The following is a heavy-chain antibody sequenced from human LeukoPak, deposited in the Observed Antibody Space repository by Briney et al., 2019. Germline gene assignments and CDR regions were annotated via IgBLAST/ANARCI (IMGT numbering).Heavy chain of an antibody. V-gene: IGHV3-30-3*01. J-gene: IGHJ6*02. D-gene: IGHD6-13*01. CDR3: ARVSRYSGSFWNGMDV. CDR1: GFTFSSYA. CDR2: ISYDGSNK. Sequence: PGGSLRLSCAASGFTFSSYAMHWVRQAPGKGLEWVAVISYDGSNKYYADSVKGRFTISRDNSKNTLYLQMNSLRAEDTAVYYCARVSRYSGSFWNGMDVWGQGTTVTVSS.